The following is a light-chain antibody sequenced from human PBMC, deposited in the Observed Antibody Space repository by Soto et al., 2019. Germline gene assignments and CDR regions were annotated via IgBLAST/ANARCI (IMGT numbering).Light chain of an antibody. CDR1: QSVRSSY. CDR2: GAS. Sequence: EIVLTQSPGTQSLSPGETTTLSCRASQSVRSSYLAWYQQKPGQAPRLLIYGASSRDTGIPDWFSCSGSGTDFTLTISRVEPEDFAVYYCQQYGSSPRTFGQGTKVDIK. CDR3: QQYGSSPRT. V-gene: IGKV3-20*01. J-gene: IGKJ1*01.